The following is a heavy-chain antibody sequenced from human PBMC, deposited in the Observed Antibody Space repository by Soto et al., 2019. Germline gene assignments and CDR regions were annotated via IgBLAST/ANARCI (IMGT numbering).Heavy chain of an antibody. CDR3: TKDFTIFAGVGAVDI. J-gene: IGHJ3*02. Sequence: EVQLAESGGGLVQPGRSLRLSWSASGFTFDDYVMHWVRQPPGKGLEWVSRISWDSGSVGYADSVKGRFTISRDNAKNSLYLPMNSLRADDTALYYCTKDFTIFAGVGAVDIWGRGTMVTVSS. D-gene: IGHD3-3*01. CDR2: ISWDSGSV. CDR1: GFTFDDYV. V-gene: IGHV3-9*01.